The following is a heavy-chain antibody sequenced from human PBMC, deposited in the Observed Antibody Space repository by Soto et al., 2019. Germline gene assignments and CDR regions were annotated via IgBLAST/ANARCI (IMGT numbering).Heavy chain of an antibody. J-gene: IGHJ3*02. D-gene: IGHD6-13*01. V-gene: IGHV4-39*02. CDR2: IYYSGST. Sequence: QLQLQESGPGLVKPSETLSLTCTVSGGSISSSSYYWGWIRQPPGKGLEWIGSIYYSGSTYYNPSLKSRVTISVDTSKNQCSRKLSSVTAADTAVYYCARDIAAADNAFDIWGQGKMVTVSS. CDR1: GGSISSSSYY. CDR3: ARDIAAADNAFDI.